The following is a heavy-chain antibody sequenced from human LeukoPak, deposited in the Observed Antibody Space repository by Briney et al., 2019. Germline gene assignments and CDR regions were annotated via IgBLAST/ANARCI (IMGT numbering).Heavy chain of an antibody. CDR3: ARVSSLGGFDFDY. Sequence: ASVKASCKASGYTFTGYYMHWVRQAPGQGLGWMGWINPNSGGTNSAQKFQGWVTMTRATSISTAYLELSRLRSDDTAVYYCARVSSLGGFDFDYWGRETRVPVSS. CDR1: GYTFTGYY. J-gene: IGHJ4*02. V-gene: IGHV1-2*04. CDR2: INPNSGGT. D-gene: IGHD4-23*01.